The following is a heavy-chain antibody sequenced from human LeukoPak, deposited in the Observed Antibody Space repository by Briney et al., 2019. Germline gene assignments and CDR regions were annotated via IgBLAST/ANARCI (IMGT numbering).Heavy chain of an antibody. CDR3: AASIIRRSNHEDTAMVNY. J-gene: IGHJ4*02. CDR2: IVVGSGDT. Sequence: GASVKVSCKASGFTFTSSAMQWVRQARGQRLEWIGWIVVGSGDTNYAQKFQERVTITRDMSTSTAYMELSSLRSEDTAVYYCAASIIRRSNHEDTAMVNYWGQGTLVTVSS. D-gene: IGHD5-18*01. CDR1: GFTFTSSA. V-gene: IGHV1-58*02.